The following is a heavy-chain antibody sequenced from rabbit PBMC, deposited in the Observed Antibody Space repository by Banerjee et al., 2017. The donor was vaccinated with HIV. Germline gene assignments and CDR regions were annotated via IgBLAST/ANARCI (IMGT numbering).Heavy chain of an antibody. Sequence: QLKESGGGLVQPGGSLKLSCKASGFDFSSYYMNWVRQAPGKGLEWIGYIDPVFDTTYYASWVNGRFTITSHNAQNTLYLQLNSLTAADTATYFCAREGWTDNSYYPLNLWGPGTLVTV. D-gene: IGHD8-1*01. V-gene: IGHV1S7*01. CDR3: AREGWTDNSYYPLNL. CDR2: IDPVFDTT. J-gene: IGHJ4*01. CDR1: GFDFSSYY.